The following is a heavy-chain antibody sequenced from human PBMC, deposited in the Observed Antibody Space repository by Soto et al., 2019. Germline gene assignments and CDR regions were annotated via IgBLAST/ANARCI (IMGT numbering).Heavy chain of an antibody. CDR1: GGSFSGYY. CDR3: ARGGYFDWLLTYYYYGMDV. CDR2: INHSGST. D-gene: IGHD3-9*01. J-gene: IGHJ6*02. V-gene: IGHV4-34*01. Sequence: PSETLSLTCAVYGGSFSGYYWSWIRQPPGKGLEWIGEINHSGSTNYNPSLKSRVTISVDTSKNQFSLKLSSVTAADTAVYYCARGGYFDWLLTYYYYGMDVWGQGTTVT.